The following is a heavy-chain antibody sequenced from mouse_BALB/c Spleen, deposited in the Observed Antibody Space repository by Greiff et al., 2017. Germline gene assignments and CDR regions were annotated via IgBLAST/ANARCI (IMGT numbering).Heavy chain of an antibody. CDR1: GYTFTSYY. CDR2: IYPGDGST. CDR3: ARDYYGSSPSY. V-gene: IGHV1S56*01. D-gene: IGHD1-1*01. J-gene: IGHJ4*01. Sequence: VQLVESGPELVKPGASVKMSCKASGYTFTSYYIHWVKQRPGQGLEWIGWIYPGDGSTKYNEKFKGKTTLTADKSSSTAYMLLSSLTSEDSAIYFCARDYYGSSPSYWGQGTSVTVSS.